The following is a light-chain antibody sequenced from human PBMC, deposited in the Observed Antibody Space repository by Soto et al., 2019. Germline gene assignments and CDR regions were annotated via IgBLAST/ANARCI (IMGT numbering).Light chain of an antibody. Sequence: QSALTQPPSASGSPGQSVTISCTGTRSDVGGYNYVSWYQQHPGKAPKLIIYEVSERPSGVPDRFSGSKSGNTASLTVSGLQAEDEADYYCNSYVGSNNLIFGGGTKLTVL. CDR3: NSYVGSNNLI. CDR1: RSDVGGYNY. CDR2: EVS. V-gene: IGLV2-8*01. J-gene: IGLJ2*01.